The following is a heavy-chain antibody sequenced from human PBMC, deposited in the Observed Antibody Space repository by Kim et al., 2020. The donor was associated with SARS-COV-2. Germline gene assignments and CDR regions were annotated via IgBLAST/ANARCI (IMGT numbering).Heavy chain of an antibody. V-gene: IGHV3-30*01. CDR3: AGDAGGNWVDP. CDR2: K. D-gene: IGHD1-26*01. Sequence: KNYAAPGKGRFTISRDNSKNTLYLQMNSRRAEDTAVYYCAGDAGGNWVDPWGQGTLGTVSS. J-gene: IGHJ5*02.